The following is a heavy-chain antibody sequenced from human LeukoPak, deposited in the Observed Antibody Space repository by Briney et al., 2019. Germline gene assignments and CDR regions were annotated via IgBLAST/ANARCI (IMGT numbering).Heavy chain of an antibody. D-gene: IGHD3-10*01. CDR2: ISYWGSNK. CDR1: GLALSTYV. V-gene: IGHV3-30*18. CDR3: AKDRGEAYDSGSLGFDY. J-gene: IGHJ4*02. Sequence: GRSLRLSCAPCGLALSTYVVRWVRQARDKGREGVGVISYWGSNKYYVDSVKGRFTSSRDHSTNLLYLQMSSLRAEATAVYSCAKDRGEAYDSGSLGFDYWGQETLVTVSS.